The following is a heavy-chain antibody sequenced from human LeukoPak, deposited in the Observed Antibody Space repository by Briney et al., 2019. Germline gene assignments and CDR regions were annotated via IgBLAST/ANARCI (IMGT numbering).Heavy chain of an antibody. Sequence: PSETLSLTCTVSGGSISSYYWSWIRQPPGKGLEWIGYIYYSGSTNYNPSLKSRVTISVDTSKNQFSLKLSSVTAADTAVYYCARHYGLRDAFDIWGQGTMVTVSS. CDR2: IYYSGST. V-gene: IGHV4-59*08. CDR1: GGSISSYY. D-gene: IGHD4-17*01. CDR3: ARHYGLRDAFDI. J-gene: IGHJ3*02.